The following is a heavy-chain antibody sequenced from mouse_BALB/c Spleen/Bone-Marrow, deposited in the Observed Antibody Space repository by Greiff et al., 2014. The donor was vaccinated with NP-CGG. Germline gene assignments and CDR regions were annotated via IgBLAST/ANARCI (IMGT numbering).Heavy chain of an antibody. V-gene: IGHV1-20*02. D-gene: IGHD1-1*01. Sequence: EVKLLESXPELVKPGASVKISCKASGYSFTGYFMNWVMQSHGKSLEWIGRINPYNGDTFYNQKFKGKATLTVDKSSSTAHMELRSLASEDSAVYYCARSGYYGSSYFDYWGQGTTLTVAS. J-gene: IGHJ2*01. CDR1: GYSFTGYF. CDR2: INPYNGDT. CDR3: ARSGYYGSSYFDY.